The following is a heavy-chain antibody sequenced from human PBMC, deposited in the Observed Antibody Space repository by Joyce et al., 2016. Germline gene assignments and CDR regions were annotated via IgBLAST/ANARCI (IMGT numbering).Heavy chain of an antibody. CDR2: LSGRGDTT. CDR3: ATDPSGDFFGAYDN. J-gene: IGHJ3*02. V-gene: IGHV3-23*01. CDR1: GFHFSSYA. Sequence: QLLESGGTLVQPGGSLRLSCAASGFHFSSYAMTWVRQAPGRRLEWVSSLSGRGDTTLYADSLKGRFTIARDNSKNTLYLQMWSLRAEDTAVYYCATDPSGDFFGAYDNWGQGTMVTVSS. D-gene: IGHD4-17*01.